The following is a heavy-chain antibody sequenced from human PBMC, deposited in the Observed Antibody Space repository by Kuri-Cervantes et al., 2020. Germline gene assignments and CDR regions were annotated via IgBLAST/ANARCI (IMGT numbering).Heavy chain of an antibody. CDR2: IWYDGSNK. J-gene: IGHJ4*02. CDR3: ARGVTTVGRFDY. Sequence: LSLTCAASGFIFGGYAMNWVRQAPGKGLEWVAIIWYDGSNKYYADSVKGRFTISRDNSKNTLYLQINSLRAEDTAVYYCARGVTTVGRFDYWGQGTLVTVSS. D-gene: IGHD4-17*01. CDR1: GFIFGGYA. V-gene: IGHV3-33*08.